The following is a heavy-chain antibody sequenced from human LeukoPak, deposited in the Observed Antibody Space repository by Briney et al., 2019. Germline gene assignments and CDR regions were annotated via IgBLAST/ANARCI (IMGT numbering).Heavy chain of an antibody. CDR3: ARVLAVPGTPFDY. D-gene: IGHD6-19*01. Sequence: PSETLSLTCTVSGGSVSSESHYWGWIRQPPGKGLEWIGNIYHTGRIDNNPSLKSRVTMSLDTSKNQFSLKLTSVTAADTAVYFCARVLAVPGTPFDYWGQGTLVTVSS. J-gene: IGHJ4*02. V-gene: IGHV4-61*01. CDR1: GGSVSSESHY. CDR2: IYHTGRI.